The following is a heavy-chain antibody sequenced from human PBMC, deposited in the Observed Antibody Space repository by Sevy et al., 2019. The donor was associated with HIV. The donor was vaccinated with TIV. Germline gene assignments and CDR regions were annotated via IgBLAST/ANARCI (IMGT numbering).Heavy chain of an antibody. CDR1: GGSISSSSYY. J-gene: IGHJ4*02. Sequence: SETLSLTCTVSGGSISSSSYYWDWIRQPPGKWLEWIGTIYYTGNTYYNPSLKSRVTISVDTSQTQFSLRLSSVTAADTAAYFCARRTYGDYVGYFDYWGQRTLVTVSS. CDR3: ARRTYGDYVGYFDY. CDR2: IYYTGNT. D-gene: IGHD4-17*01. V-gene: IGHV4-39*01.